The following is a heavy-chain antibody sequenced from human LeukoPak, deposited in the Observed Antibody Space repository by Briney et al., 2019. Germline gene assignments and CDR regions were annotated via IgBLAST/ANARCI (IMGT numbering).Heavy chain of an antibody. V-gene: IGHV3-7*01. CDR2: IKPDGSEK. Sequence: GGSLRLSCAASGFTFSSYWMSWVRQAPGKGLEWVANIKPDGSEKYYVDSVKGRFTISRDNAKNSLYLQMNRLRAEDTAVYYCARVYYYTSGSRWGDYFDYWGQGTLVTVSS. CDR1: GFTFSSYW. D-gene: IGHD3-10*01. CDR3: ARVYYYTSGSRWGDYFDY. J-gene: IGHJ4*02.